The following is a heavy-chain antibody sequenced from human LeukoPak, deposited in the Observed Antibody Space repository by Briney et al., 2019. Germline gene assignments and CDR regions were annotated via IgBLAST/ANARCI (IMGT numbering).Heavy chain of an antibody. CDR1: GYTFSSYA. V-gene: IGHV1-3*03. Sequence: ASVKVSCKASGYTFSSYAINWVRQAPGQRLEWMGWIDAGNGRTKYSQEFQGRVAITRDTSASTAYMELSSLRSDDMAVYYCARGKWTAHIVGYYFDSWGQGTLVTVSS. D-gene: IGHD2-21*01. CDR3: ARGKWTAHIVGYYFDS. CDR2: IDAGNGRT. J-gene: IGHJ4*02.